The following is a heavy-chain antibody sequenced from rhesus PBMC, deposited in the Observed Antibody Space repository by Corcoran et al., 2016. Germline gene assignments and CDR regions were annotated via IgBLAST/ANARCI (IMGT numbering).Heavy chain of an antibody. CDR2: FYGMGSRT. CDR3: ARDNYSTHFDY. CDR1: GGAISSSY. Sequence: QLQLQESGPGLVKPSETLSVTCAVSGGAISSSYWSWIRQAPGKGLEWFGYFYGMGSRTNYNPSLESRVTLSVDTSKNQLSLKLSSVTTADTAVYYCARDNYSTHFDYWGQGVLVTVSS. V-gene: IGHV4-169*02. D-gene: IGHD4-23*01. J-gene: IGHJ4*01.